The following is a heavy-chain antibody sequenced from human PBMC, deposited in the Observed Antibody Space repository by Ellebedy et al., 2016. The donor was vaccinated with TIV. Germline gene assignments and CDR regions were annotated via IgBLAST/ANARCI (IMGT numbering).Heavy chain of an antibody. J-gene: IGHJ3*02. Sequence: GESLKIPCGASGFPFSRHGMRWVRQAPAKGLEWVAHIREAGREKYYVDSVKGRFTISRDNAKNSRYLHLNSLRAEDTAMYYCATDGSYGDYLSPTHAFVIWGQGTMVSISS. CDR1: GFPFSRHG. D-gene: IGHD4-17*01. CDR3: ATDGSYGDYLSPTHAFVI. V-gene: IGHV3-7*01. CDR2: IREAGREK.